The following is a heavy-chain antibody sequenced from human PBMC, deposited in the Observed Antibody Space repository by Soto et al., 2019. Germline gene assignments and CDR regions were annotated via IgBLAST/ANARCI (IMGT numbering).Heavy chain of an antibody. CDR3: ARIVGADRRWFDP. J-gene: IGHJ5*02. CDR2: MNPNSGNT. V-gene: IGHV1-8*01. Sequence: GASVKVSCKASGYTFTSYDINWVRQATGQGLEWMGWMNPNSGNTGYAQKFQGRVTMTRNTSTSTAYMELRSLRSDDTAVYYCARIVGADRRWFDPWGQGTLVTVSS. D-gene: IGHD1-26*01. CDR1: GYTFTSYD.